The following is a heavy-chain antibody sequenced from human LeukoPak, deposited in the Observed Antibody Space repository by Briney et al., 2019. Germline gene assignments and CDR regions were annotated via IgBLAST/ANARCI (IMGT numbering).Heavy chain of an antibody. CDR3: ARQGDILTGSPSGFDY. CDR2: IYYSGST. Sequence: SETLSLTCTVSGGSISSYYWSWIRQPPGKGLEWIGYIYYSGSTNYNPSLKSRVTISVDTSKNQFSLKLSSVTAADTAVYYCARQGDILTGSPSGFDYWGQGTLVTVS. CDR1: GGSISSYY. J-gene: IGHJ4*02. D-gene: IGHD3-9*01. V-gene: IGHV4-59*08.